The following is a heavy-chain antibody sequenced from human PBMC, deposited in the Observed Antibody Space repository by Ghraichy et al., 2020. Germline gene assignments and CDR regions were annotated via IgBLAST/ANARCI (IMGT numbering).Heavy chain of an antibody. J-gene: IGHJ6*02. CDR3: ARGRGGYYGVDV. V-gene: IGHV3-7*03. Sequence: LSLTFAAYGFTLKSFWMSWVRQDPGKGLEWVANIKQDGGEKFSLDSVKGLFTISRDNANNSLFLEMNSLRVEDTALYYCARGRGGYYGVDVWGQGTTVTVSS. CDR1: GFTLKSFW. CDR2: IKQDGGEK. D-gene: IGHD3-10*01.